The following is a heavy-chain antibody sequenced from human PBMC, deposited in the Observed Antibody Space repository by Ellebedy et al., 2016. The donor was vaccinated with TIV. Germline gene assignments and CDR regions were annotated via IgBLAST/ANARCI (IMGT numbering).Heavy chain of an antibody. CDR2: IYSGGST. CDR1: GFTFSSYW. J-gene: IGHJ4*02. D-gene: IGHD3-3*01. Sequence: PGGSLRLSCAASGFTFSSYWMTWVRQAPGKGLEWISVIYSGGSTYYADSVKGRFTISRDNSKNTLYLQMNSLRAEDTAVYYCARLWSDRVVYDFWSGYYPYYFDYWGQGTLVTVSS. V-gene: IGHV3-66*04. CDR3: ARLWSDRVVYDFWSGYYPYYFDY.